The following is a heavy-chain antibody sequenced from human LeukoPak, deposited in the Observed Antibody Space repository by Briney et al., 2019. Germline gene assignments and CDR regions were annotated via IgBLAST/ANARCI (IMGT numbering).Heavy chain of an antibody. Sequence: ASVKVSCKASGYTFTSYYMHWVRQAPGQGLEWMGIINPSGGSTSYAQKFQGRVTMTRDTSTSTVYMELSSLRSEDTAVYYCARGGLTWYSSSWYSGYWGQGTLVTVSS. CDR2: INPSGGST. V-gene: IGHV1-46*01. CDR3: ARGGLTWYSSSWYSGY. CDR1: GYTFTSYY. D-gene: IGHD6-13*01. J-gene: IGHJ4*02.